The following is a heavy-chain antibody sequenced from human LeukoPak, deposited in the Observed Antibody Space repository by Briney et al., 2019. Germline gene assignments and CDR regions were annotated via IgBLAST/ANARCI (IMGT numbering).Heavy chain of an antibody. Sequence: SETLSLTCTVSGYSLSSGYYWGWIRQPPGKGLEWIGSIYHSGSTYYNPSLKSRVTISVDTSKNQFSLKLSSVTAADTAVYYCARDDSPYSSSWSHNWFDPWGQGTLVTVSS. CDR2: IYHSGST. J-gene: IGHJ5*02. CDR1: GYSLSSGYY. D-gene: IGHD6-13*01. CDR3: ARDDSPYSSSWSHNWFDP. V-gene: IGHV4-38-2*02.